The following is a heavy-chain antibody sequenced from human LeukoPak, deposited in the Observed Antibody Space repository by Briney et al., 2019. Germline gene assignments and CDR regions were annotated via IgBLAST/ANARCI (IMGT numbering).Heavy chain of an antibody. CDR1: GFTFSSYG. Sequence: PGRSLRLSCAASGFTFSSYGMHWVRQAPGKGLEWVAVISYDGSNKYYADSVKGRFTISRDNSKNTLYLQMNSLRAEDTAVYYCAKPLVPYYYYYGMDVWGQGTTVTVSS. CDR2: ISYDGSNK. V-gene: IGHV3-30*18. CDR3: AKPLVPYYYYYGMDV. D-gene: IGHD6-13*01. J-gene: IGHJ6*02.